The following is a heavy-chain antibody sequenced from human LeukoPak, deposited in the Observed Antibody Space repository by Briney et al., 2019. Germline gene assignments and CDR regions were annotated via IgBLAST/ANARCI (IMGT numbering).Heavy chain of an antibody. CDR3: ARPHQGIVVVPTD. D-gene: IGHD2-2*01. CDR1: GGSISGSSYY. J-gene: IGHJ4*02. Sequence: PSETLSLTCTVSGGSISGSSYYWGWIRQPPGKGLEWIGSIYYSGSTYYNPSLKSRVTISVDTSKNQFSLKLSSVTAADTAVYYCARPHQGIVVVPTDWGQGTLVTVSS. CDR2: IYYSGST. V-gene: IGHV4-39*01.